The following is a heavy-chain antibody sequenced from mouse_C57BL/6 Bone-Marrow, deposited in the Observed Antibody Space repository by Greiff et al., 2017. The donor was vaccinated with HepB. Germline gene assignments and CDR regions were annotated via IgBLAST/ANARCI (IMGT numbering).Heavy chain of an antibody. V-gene: IGHV1-39*01. CDR2: INPNYGTT. J-gene: IGHJ1*03. CDR1: GYSFTDYN. D-gene: IGHD1-1*01. CDR3: ASSPYYGSSYVWYFDV. Sequence: EVQLQQSGPELVKPGASVKISCKASGYSFTDYNMNWVKQSNGKSLEWIGVINPNYGTTSYNQKFKGKATLTVDQSSSTAYMQLNSLTSEDSAVYYCASSPYYGSSYVWYFDVWGTGTTVTVSS.